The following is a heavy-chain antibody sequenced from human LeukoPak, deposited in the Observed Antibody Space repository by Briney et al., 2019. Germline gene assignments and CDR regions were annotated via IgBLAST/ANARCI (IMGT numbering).Heavy chain of an antibody. Sequence: GGSLRLSCAASGFTFSSYWMHWVRQAPGKGLVWVSRISTDGSTTMYADSVKGRFIISRDVAKNTLYLQMNSLRDEDTAVYYCARAAPGTGNFDYWGQGTLVTVSS. CDR1: GFTFSSYW. D-gene: IGHD6-13*01. V-gene: IGHV3-74*03. CDR2: ISTDGSTT. J-gene: IGHJ4*02. CDR3: ARAAPGTGNFDY.